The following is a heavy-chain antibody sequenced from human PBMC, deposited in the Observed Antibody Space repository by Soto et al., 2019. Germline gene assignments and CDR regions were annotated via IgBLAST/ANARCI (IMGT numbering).Heavy chain of an antibody. D-gene: IGHD3-10*01. CDR1: GGSFSGYY. Sequence: PSETLSLTCAVYGGSFSGYYWSWIRQPPGKGLEWIGEINHSGSTNYNPSLKSRVTISVDTSKNQFSLRLSSVTAADTAVYYCARFMVRGVITRYYYGMDVWGQGTTVTVS. CDR2: INHSGST. CDR3: ARFMVRGVITRYYYGMDV. V-gene: IGHV4-34*01. J-gene: IGHJ6*02.